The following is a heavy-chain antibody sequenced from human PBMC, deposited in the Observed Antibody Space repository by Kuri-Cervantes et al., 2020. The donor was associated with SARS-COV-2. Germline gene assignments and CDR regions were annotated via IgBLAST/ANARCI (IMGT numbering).Heavy chain of an antibody. CDR3: ARGFCSGSSCSTSPYYYYMDV. V-gene: IGHV1-3*01. CDR2: INAGNGNT. CDR1: GYTFTSYA. J-gene: IGHJ6*03. Sequence: ASVKVSCKASGYTFTSYAMHWVRQAPGQRLEWMGWINAGNGNTKYSQKFQGRVTITRDTSASTAHMELSSLTSEDTAVYYCARGFCSGSSCSTSPYYYYMDVWGKGTTVTVSS. D-gene: IGHD2-15*01.